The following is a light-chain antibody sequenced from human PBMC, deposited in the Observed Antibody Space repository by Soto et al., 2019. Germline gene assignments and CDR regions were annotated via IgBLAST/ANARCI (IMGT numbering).Light chain of an antibody. CDR2: AAS. J-gene: IGKJ1*01. Sequence: DIHMTQSPSSLSASVGYRFTITFRASQSISSYLNWYQQKPGKAPKLLIYAASSLQSGVPSRFSGSGSGTDFTLTISSLQPEDFATYYCQQSYSTPRTFGQGTKVDIK. CDR3: QQSYSTPRT. V-gene: IGKV1-39*01. CDR1: QSISSY.